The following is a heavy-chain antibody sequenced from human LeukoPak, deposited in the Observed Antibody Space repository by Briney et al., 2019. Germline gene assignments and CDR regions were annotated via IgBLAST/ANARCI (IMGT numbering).Heavy chain of an antibody. CDR3: ARVEYSGWNLEY. J-gene: IGHJ4*02. D-gene: IGHD5-12*01. CDR2: INQGGSVQ. CDR1: EFRFKSYW. V-gene: IGHV3-7*01. Sequence: GGSLRLSCAAPEFRFKSYWMSWFRQAPGKGLEWVANINQGGSVQYYMDSVKGRFTISRDDAKNSLYVQMNSLRDEDTAVYYCARVEYSGWNLEYWGQGTLVTVSS.